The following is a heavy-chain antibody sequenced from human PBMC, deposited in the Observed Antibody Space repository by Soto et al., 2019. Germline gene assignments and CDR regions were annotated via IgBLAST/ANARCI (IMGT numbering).Heavy chain of an antibody. V-gene: IGHV3-30*18. Sequence: QVPLVESGGGVVQPGRSLRLSCAASRFTFSNYGIHWVRQAPGKGLDWVAVISYDGKSKYYADSVKGRFTISRDDSKNTLYLQMDGLKDEDTAVYYCAKDGGGMVRGVYHYYAMDVWGQGTTVIVSS. D-gene: IGHD3-10*01. J-gene: IGHJ6*02. CDR1: RFTFSNYG. CDR3: AKDGGGMVRGVYHYYAMDV. CDR2: ISYDGKSK.